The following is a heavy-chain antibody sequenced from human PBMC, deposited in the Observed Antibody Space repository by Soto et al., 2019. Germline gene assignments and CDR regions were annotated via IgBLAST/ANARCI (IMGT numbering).Heavy chain of an antibody. CDR1: GFTFNTYW. J-gene: IGHJ6*03. D-gene: IGHD3-10*01. Sequence: EVQLVESGGGLVQPGGSLRLSCATSGFTFNTYWMHWVRQAPGKGLVWVSRIYSDGSRTCYADSVKGRFTISRDNAKNTLYLQMDSLSPEDTVVYYCARGAGGYYYMDVWGKGTTVTVSS. CDR2: IYSDGSRT. V-gene: IGHV3-74*01. CDR3: ARGAGGYYYMDV.